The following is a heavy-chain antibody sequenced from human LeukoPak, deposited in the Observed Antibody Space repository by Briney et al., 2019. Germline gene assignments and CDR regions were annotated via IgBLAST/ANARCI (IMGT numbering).Heavy chain of an antibody. CDR1: GFTFSSYW. Sequence: GGSLRLSCAASGFTFSSYWMRWVRQVPGKGLEWVANIKEDGSEKHFVDSVKGRFTISRDNAKNSLYLQMNSLRAEDTAVYYCARDRWGYGMDVWGQGTRVIVTS. CDR3: ARDRWGYGMDV. V-gene: IGHV3-7*01. CDR2: IKEDGSEK. J-gene: IGHJ6*02. D-gene: IGHD3-16*01.